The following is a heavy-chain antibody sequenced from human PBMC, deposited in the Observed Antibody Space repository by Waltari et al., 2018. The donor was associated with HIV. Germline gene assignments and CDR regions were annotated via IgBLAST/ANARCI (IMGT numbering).Heavy chain of an antibody. CDR3: ARSSGGGTSGWFR. Sequence: QVQLVESGGGVVQPGGSLRLSCAAPEFTFSHSGMHWVRQAPGKGLEWVASIRYDGSDTYYEESMKGRFTISRDNSKNTLYLQMNSLRSEDTAVYYCARSSGGGTSGWFRWGQGTLVTVSS. CDR2: IRYDGSDT. V-gene: IGHV3-30*02. J-gene: IGHJ4*02. D-gene: IGHD6-19*01. CDR1: EFTFSHSG.